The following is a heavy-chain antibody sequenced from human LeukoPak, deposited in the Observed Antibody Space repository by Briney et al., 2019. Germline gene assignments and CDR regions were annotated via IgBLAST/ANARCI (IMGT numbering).Heavy chain of an antibody. CDR2: ISSSSTI. J-gene: IGHJ4*02. V-gene: IGHV3-48*01. CDR1: GFTFSSYS. Sequence: PGGSLRLSCAASGFTFSSYSMNWVRQAPGKGLEWVSYISSSSTIYYADSVKGRFTISRDNAKNSLYLQMNSLRAEDTAVYYCARLDRSAGFDYWGQGTLVTVSS. D-gene: IGHD3/OR15-3a*01. CDR3: ARLDRSAGFDY.